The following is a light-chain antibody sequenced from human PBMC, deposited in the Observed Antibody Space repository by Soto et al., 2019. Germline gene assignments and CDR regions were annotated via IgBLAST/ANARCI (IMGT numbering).Light chain of an antibody. CDR2: EVS. CDR3: SSYSSGDTLYV. J-gene: IGLJ1*01. CDR1: SSDVGGYNY. Sequence: QSALTQPASVSGSPGQSITISCTGTSSDVGGYNYVSWYQQHPGKAPKLMIYEVSYRPSGVSNRFSGSKSGNTASLTISGLQAEDEADYHCSSYSSGDTLYVFGSGTKVTV. V-gene: IGLV2-14*01.